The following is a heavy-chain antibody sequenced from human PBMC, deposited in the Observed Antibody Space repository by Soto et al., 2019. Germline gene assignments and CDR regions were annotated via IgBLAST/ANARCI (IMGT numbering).Heavy chain of an antibody. D-gene: IGHD6-19*01. CDR1: GFTFSSYC. CDR3: AKGYKGIAVASEDYYFDY. CDR2: ISYDGSNK. V-gene: IGHV3-30*18. J-gene: IGHJ4*02. Sequence: PGGSLRLSCAASGFTFSSYCMHWVRQAPGKGLEWVAVISYDGSNKYYADSVKGRFTISRDNSKNTLYLQMNSLRAEDTAVYYCAKGYKGIAVASEDYYFDYWGQGTLVTVSS.